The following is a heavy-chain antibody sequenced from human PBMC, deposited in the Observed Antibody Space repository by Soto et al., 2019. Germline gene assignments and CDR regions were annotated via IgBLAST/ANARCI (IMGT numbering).Heavy chain of an antibody. V-gene: IGHV5-51*01. CDR1: GYTFTSYA. CDR2: ISPGDSDT. D-gene: IGHD5-18*01. J-gene: IGHJ4*02. Sequence: SCKASGYTFTSYAISWVRQMPGKGLEWMGSISPGDSDTTYSPSIQGQVTISADKSSTTVYLQWNTLKASDTAVYYCAKTDGYEVEYWGQGTQVTVSS. CDR3: AKTDGYEVEY.